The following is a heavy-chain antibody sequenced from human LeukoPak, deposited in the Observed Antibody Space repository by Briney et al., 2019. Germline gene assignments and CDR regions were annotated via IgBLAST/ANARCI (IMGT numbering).Heavy chain of an antibody. Sequence: GGSLRLSCAASGFPFSSNAMSWVRQAPGKGLEWVSSITDSGGGTQYADSVKGRFTISRDNSKNTLYLQMNSLKAEDTAVYYCARVDGAGSPFDYWGQGALVTVSS. D-gene: IGHD1-26*01. J-gene: IGHJ4*02. V-gene: IGHV3-23*01. CDR2: ITDSGGGT. CDR1: GFPFSSNA. CDR3: ARVDGAGSPFDY.